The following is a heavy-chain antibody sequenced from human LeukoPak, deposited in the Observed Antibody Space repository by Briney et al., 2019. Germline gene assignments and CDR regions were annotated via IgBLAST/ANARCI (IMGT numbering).Heavy chain of an antibody. J-gene: IGHJ5*02. CDR1: GGSISSSSDF. D-gene: IGHD6-19*01. CDR2: IYYSGST. CDR3: AREREWRGIGVA. V-gene: IGHV4-39*02. Sequence: SETLSLTCTVSGGSISSSSDFWGWIRQPPGKGLEWIGTIYYSGSTYYNPSLKSRVTILVDASKNQFSLKLSSVTAADTAVYYCAREREWRGIGVAWGRRTLVTVSS.